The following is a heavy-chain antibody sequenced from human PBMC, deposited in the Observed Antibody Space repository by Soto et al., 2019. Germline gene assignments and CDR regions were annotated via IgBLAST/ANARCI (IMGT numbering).Heavy chain of an antibody. CDR2: ISSSGVST. V-gene: IGHV3-64D*06. CDR1: GFIIGSYA. Sequence: EVQLVESGGNLVQPGGSLRLSCSVSGFIIGSYAMHWVRQAPGKGLEYVSSISSSGVSTYYVDSVKGRFTISRDNSKNTLYLQMSSLRPEDTAVYYCVKDRWVDYWGQGTLVTVSS. J-gene: IGHJ4*02. D-gene: IGHD1-26*01. CDR3: VKDRWVDY.